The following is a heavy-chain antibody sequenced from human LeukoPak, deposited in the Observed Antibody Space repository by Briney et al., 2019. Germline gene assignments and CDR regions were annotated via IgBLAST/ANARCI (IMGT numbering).Heavy chain of an antibody. J-gene: IGHJ4*02. CDR2: ISSSGNVV. Sequence: LPGGSLRLSCAASGFTFSNYEMNWVRQAPGKGLEWVSYISSSGNVVYNADSVKGQFTISRDNAENSLYLQMNSLRAEDTAVYYCARENTYYSDVSGYHDGPIDYWGQGTLVTVSS. CDR1: GFTFSNYE. V-gene: IGHV3-48*03. CDR3: ARENTYYSDVSGYHDGPIDY. D-gene: IGHD3-22*01.